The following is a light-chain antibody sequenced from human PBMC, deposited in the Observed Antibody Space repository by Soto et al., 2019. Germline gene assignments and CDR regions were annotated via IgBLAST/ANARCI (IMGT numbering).Light chain of an antibody. V-gene: IGLV2-14*03. Sequence: QSALTQPASVSGSPGQSITISCTAASSDLGDYKYVSWYQHHPGKAPKLMIYDVTNRPSGISNRFSGSKSGNTASLTISGLQAEDEADYYCSSFTGISSLVLFGGGTKLTVL. CDR3: SSFTGISSLVL. J-gene: IGLJ3*02. CDR2: DVT. CDR1: SSDLGDYKY.